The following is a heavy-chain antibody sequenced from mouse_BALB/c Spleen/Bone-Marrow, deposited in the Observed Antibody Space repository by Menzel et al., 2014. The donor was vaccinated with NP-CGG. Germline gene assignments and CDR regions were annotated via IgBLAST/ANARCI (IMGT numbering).Heavy chain of an antibody. CDR3: TGYGNYVETSFAY. CDR1: GYSFTSYW. J-gene: IGHJ3*01. CDR2: IYPGNSDT. Sequence: VHVKQSGTVLARPGASVKMSCKASGYSFTSYWMHWVKQRPGQGLEWIGAIYPGNSDTRYNQKFKGKAKLTADTSASTAYMELSSLTNEDSAVYYCTGYGNYVETSFAYWGQGTLVTVSA. D-gene: IGHD2-1*01. V-gene: IGHV1-5*01.